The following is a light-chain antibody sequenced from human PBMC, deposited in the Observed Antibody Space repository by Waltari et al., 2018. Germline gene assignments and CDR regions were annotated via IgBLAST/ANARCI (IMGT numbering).Light chain of an antibody. CDR3: QQHYSDPLT. V-gene: IGKV4-1*01. J-gene: IGKJ4*01. CDR1: QSVLSRSDNKNY. Sequence: DIVMTQSPDSPAVSLVEMATITCNSIQSVLSRSDNKNYLDWHQQKPGQPPKLRISWASTRESGVPDRFSGSGSGTDFTLTISSLQAEDVAVYYCQQHYSDPLTFGGGTKVEIK. CDR2: WAS.